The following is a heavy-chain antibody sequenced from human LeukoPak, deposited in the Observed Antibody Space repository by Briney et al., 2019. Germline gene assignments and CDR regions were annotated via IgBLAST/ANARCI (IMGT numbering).Heavy chain of an antibody. D-gene: IGHD2-2*01. CDR1: GFTFSDYS. Sequence: SGGSLRLSCAASGFTFSDYSMTWIRQAPGKGLEWVSFISSSGTTIHYADSVKGRFTISRDNAKNSLYLQMNSLRAEDTAVYYCAREGGWDCSGTICYPYGLDAWGQGTTLTVSS. CDR3: AREGGWDCSGTICYPYGLDA. CDR2: ISSSGTTI. J-gene: IGHJ6*02. V-gene: IGHV3-11*01.